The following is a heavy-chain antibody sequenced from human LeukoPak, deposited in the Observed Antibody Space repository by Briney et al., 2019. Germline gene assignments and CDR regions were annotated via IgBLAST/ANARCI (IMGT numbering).Heavy chain of an antibody. CDR1: GFTFSNYS. Sequence: GGSLRLSCAASGFTFSNYSMNWVRQAPGKGLEWVSAISGSGGSTYYADSVKGRFTISRDNSKNTLYLQMNSLRAEDSAVYYCARGPIFGVVTHFDYWGQGTLVTVSS. D-gene: IGHD3-3*01. CDR2: ISGSGGST. CDR3: ARGPIFGVVTHFDY. J-gene: IGHJ4*02. V-gene: IGHV3-23*01.